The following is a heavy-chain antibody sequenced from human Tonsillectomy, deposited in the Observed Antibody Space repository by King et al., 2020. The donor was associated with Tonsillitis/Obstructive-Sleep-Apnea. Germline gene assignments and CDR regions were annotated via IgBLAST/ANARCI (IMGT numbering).Heavy chain of an antibody. CDR3: AKGNGYSNWYGFDI. CDR1: GFSFDDYA. V-gene: IGHV3-43*02. D-gene: IGHD4-11*01. CDR2: ICGDGGSK. Sequence: VQLVESGGGVVQPGGSLRLSCAASGFSFDDYAMHWVRQAPGKGLEWVSLICGDGGSKYYAAAVNGRFTISRDNSKNSLYLQMNSLRTEDTALYYCAKGNGYSNWYGFDIWGQGTLVTVSS. J-gene: IGHJ3*02.